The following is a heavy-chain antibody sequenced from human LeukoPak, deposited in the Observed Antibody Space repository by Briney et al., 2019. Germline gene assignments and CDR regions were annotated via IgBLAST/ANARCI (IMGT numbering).Heavy chain of an antibody. V-gene: IGHV1-24*01. D-gene: IGHD3-3*01. CDR2: FDPEDGET. CDR1: GYTLTELS. CDR3: ATRRITIFGVVKEDAFDI. Sequence: ASVKASCKVSGYTLTELSMHWVRQAPGKGLEWMGGFDPEDGETIYAQKLQGRVTMTEDTSTDTAYMELSSLRSEDTAVYYCATRRITIFGVVKEDAFDIWGQGTMVTVSS. J-gene: IGHJ3*02.